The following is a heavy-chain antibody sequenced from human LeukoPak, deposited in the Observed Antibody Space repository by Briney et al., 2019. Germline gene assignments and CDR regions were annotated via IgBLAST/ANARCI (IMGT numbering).Heavy chain of an antibody. CDR1: GFTFSSYA. CDR3: VKDNMKAIAAAGTGLGQ. D-gene: IGHD6-13*01. Sequence: GGSLRLSCAASGFTFSSYAMSWVRQAPGKGLEWVSAISGSGGSTYYADSVRGRFTISRDNSKNTLYLQMNSLRAEDTAVYYCVKDNMKAIAAAGTGLGQWGQGTLVTVSS. V-gene: IGHV3-23*01. J-gene: IGHJ4*02. CDR2: ISGSGGST.